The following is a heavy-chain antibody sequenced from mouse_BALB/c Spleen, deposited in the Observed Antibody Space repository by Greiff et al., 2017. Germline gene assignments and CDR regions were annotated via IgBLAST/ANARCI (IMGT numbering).Heavy chain of an antibody. J-gene: IGHJ1*01. CDR1: GYTFTSYW. CDR2: INPSTGYT. CDR3: ARWLRRYFDV. D-gene: IGHD2-2*01. Sequence: QVQLKESGAELAKPGASVKMSCKASGYTFTSYWMHWVKQRPGQGLEWIGYINPSTGYTEYNQKFKDKATLTADKSSSTAYMQLSSLTSEDSAVYYCARWLRRYFDVWGAGTTVTVSS. V-gene: IGHV1-7*01.